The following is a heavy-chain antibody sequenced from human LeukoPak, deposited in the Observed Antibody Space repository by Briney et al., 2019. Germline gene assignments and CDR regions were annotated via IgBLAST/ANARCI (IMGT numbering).Heavy chain of an antibody. V-gene: IGHV4-30-4*01. CDR2: IYYSGST. Sequence: SQTLSLTCAVSGGSISSGDYYWSWIRQPPGKGLEWIGYIYYSGSTYYNPSLKSRVTISVDTPKNQFSLKLSSVTAADTAVYYCARAWSGGDCYFGYWGQGTLVTVSS. D-gene: IGHD2-21*02. J-gene: IGHJ4*02. CDR3: ARAWSGGDCYFGY. CDR1: GGSISSGDYY.